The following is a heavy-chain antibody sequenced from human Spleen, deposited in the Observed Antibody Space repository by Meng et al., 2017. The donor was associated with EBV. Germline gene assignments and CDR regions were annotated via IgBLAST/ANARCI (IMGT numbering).Heavy chain of an antibody. J-gene: IGHJ4*02. Sequence: EVQLVESGGGVVRPGGSLSLSCSPSGFTFDDSGMSWVRQAPGKGLEWVSGINWNDGSTDYADSVKGRFTISRDNANNSLYLQMSRLRGEDTAFYYCARGYSSVNFDSWGQGTLVTVSS. V-gene: IGHV3-20*04. CDR2: INWNDGST. CDR1: GFTFDDSG. CDR3: ARGYSSVNFDS. D-gene: IGHD6-19*01.